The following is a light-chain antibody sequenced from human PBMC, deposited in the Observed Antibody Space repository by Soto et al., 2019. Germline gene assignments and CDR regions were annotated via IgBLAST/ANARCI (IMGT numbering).Light chain of an antibody. J-gene: IGLJ1*01. CDR1: SSNIGAGYD. Sequence: QSVLTQPPSVSGAPGQRVSISCTGSSSNIGAGYDVHWYQQRPGTAPKLLIYGNNTHPSGVPDRFSGSKSGTSASLAITGLQAEDEADYYCQSYDSRLSDYVFGAGTKVTVL. CDR2: GNN. CDR3: QSYDSRLSDYV. V-gene: IGLV1-40*01.